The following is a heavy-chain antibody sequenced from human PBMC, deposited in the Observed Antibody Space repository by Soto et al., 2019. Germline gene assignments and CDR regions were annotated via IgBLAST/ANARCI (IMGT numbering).Heavy chain of an antibody. CDR3: ARGPNPDIVVVVAATRGVSWFDP. CDR2: IIPIFGTA. D-gene: IGHD2-15*01. CDR1: GGTFSSYA. J-gene: IGHJ5*02. Sequence: GASVKVSCKASGGTFSSYAISWVRQAPGQGLEWMGGIIPIFGTANYAQKFQGRVTITANESTSTAYMELSSLRSEDTAVYYCARGPNPDIVVVVAATRGVSWFDPWGQGTLVTVSS. V-gene: IGHV1-69*13.